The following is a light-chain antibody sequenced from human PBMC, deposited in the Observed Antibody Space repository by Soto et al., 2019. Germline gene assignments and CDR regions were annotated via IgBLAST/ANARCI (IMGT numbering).Light chain of an antibody. Sequence: DNQMTQSPSSPSASVGDRVTITCRASQSISSNLNWYQQKPGKAPKLLIYAASSLQSGVPSRFSGGGSGTDFTLTISSLQPEDFVAYSCQQSYSTPLTFGGGTKVDVK. CDR2: AAS. V-gene: IGKV1-39*01. J-gene: IGKJ4*01. CDR1: QSISSN. CDR3: QQSYSTPLT.